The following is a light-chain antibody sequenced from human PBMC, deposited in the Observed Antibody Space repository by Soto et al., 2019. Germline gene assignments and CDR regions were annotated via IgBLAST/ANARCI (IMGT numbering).Light chain of an antibody. V-gene: IGKV2-28*01. CDR3: MQALHSLT. CDR2: FGS. J-gene: IGKJ5*01. Sequence: EIVMTQSPLTLPVTPGEPASISCRSSQSLLYNNTYNYLDWYVQKPGQSPQLLIYFGSNRAPGVPERFSGSGSGTDYTLKINRVEADDVGTYYCMQALHSLTFGQGTRLEIQ. CDR1: QSLLYNNTYNY.